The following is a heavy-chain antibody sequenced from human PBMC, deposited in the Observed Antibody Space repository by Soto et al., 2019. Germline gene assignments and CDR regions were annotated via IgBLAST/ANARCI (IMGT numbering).Heavy chain of an antibody. D-gene: IGHD2-8*01. V-gene: IGHV4-4*07. Sequence: QVQLQESGPGLVKPSETLSLTCTVSGGSISSSYWSWIRQPAGKGLEWIGGINPGGGTNNNPSLKSRVTMSVDTSKSQFSLKLSSVTAADTAVYYCARDGRYCTNGVCYSSQWFDPWGQGTLVTVSS. CDR2: INPGGGT. CDR1: GGSISSSY. J-gene: IGHJ5*02. CDR3: ARDGRYCTNGVCYSSQWFDP.